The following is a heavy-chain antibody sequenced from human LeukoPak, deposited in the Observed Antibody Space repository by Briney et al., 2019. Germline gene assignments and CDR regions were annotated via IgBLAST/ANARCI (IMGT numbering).Heavy chain of an antibody. J-gene: IGHJ4*02. Sequence: GGSLRLSCVASGFTFTSHWMSWVRQVPGKGLEWVANMNQDGSERQYVDSVKGRFTISRDNAKNSLYLQMNSLRAEDTALYYCAREPYDYWGQGALVTVSS. CDR1: GFTFTSHW. V-gene: IGHV3-7*01. CDR2: MNQDGSER. CDR3: AREPYDY.